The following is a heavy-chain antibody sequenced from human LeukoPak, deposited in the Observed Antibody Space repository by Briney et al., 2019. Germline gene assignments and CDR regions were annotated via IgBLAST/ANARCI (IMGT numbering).Heavy chain of an antibody. V-gene: IGHV4-38-2*02. CDR3: AREGIALAGFIGSYYYYMDV. J-gene: IGHJ6*03. D-gene: IGHD6-19*01. CDR2: IYHSGRT. CDR1: GDFITASY. Sequence: PSETLSLTCTVSGDFITASYWSWIRQPPGKGLEWIGSIYHSGRTFYNPSLKSRVTISVDTSKNQFSLQLNSVTAEDTAVYYCAREGIALAGFIGSYYYYMDVWGKGTTVTVSS.